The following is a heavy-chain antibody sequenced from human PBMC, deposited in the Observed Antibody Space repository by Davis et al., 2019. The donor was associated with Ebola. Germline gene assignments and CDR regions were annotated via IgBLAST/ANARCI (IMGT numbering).Heavy chain of an antibody. D-gene: IGHD2/OR15-2a*01. CDR2: MNPNSGNT. J-gene: IGHJ4*02. Sequence: ASVKVSCKASGYTFTSYDINWVRQAPGQGLVWMGWMNPNSGNTGYAQKFQGRVTITRDTSASTAYMELSSLRSEDTAVYYCARWRAILGLYYFDYWGQGTLATVSS. V-gene: IGHV1-8*01. CDR3: ARWRAILGLYYFDY. CDR1: GYTFTSYD.